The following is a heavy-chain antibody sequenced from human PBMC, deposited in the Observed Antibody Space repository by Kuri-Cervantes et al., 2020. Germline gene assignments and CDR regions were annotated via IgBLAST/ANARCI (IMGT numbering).Heavy chain of an antibody. CDR2: INPNSGGT. D-gene: IGHD4-17*01. J-gene: IGHJ5*02. CDR1: GYTFTGYY. CDR3: AREYGDYWWFDP. V-gene: IGHV1-2*02. Sequence: ASVKVSCKASGYTFTGYYMHWVRQAPGQGLEWMGWINPNSGGTNYAQKFQGRVTMTRDTSISTAYMELSRLRSDDTAVYYCAREYGDYWWFDPWGQGTLVTRLL.